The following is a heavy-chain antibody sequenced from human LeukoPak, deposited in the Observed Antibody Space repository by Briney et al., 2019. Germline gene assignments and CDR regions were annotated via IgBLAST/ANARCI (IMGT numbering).Heavy chain of an antibody. CDR2: IYYSGST. V-gene: IGHV4-39*01. CDR1: GGSISSYY. Sequence: SETLSLTCTVSGGSISSYYWSWIRQPPGKGLEWIGSIYYSGSTYYNPSLKSRVTISVDTSKNQFSLKLSSVTAADTAVYYCARLSSSWARPFDYWGQGTLVTVSS. J-gene: IGHJ4*02. CDR3: ARLSSSWARPFDY. D-gene: IGHD6-13*01.